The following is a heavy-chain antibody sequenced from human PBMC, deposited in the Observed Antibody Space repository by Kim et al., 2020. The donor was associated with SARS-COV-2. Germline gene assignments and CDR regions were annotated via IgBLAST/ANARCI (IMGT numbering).Heavy chain of an antibody. Sequence: GGSLRLSCAASGFTFSSYAMHWVRQAPGKGLEWVAVISYDGSNKYYVDSVKGRFTISRDNSKNTLYLQMNSLRAEDTAVYYCARDRGNRIAAAGTDNWFDPWGQGTLVTVSS. CDR3: ARDRGNRIAAAGTDNWFDP. CDR2: ISYDGSNK. J-gene: IGHJ5*02. CDR1: GFTFSSYA. V-gene: IGHV3-30*04. D-gene: IGHD6-13*01.